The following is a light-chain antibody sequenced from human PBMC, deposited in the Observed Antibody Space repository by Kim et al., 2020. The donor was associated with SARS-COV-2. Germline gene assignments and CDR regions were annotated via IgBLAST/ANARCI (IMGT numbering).Light chain of an antibody. CDR1: SGSIASND. CDR3: QSYDSSNPWV. J-gene: IGLJ3*02. CDR2: ENK. V-gene: IGLV6-57*03. Sequence: KTVTISCTRSSGSIASNDVQWYQQRPGSAPTTVIYENKQRPSGVPDRFSGSIDSSSNSASLTISGLKTEDEADYYCQSYDSSNPWVFGGGTQLTVL.